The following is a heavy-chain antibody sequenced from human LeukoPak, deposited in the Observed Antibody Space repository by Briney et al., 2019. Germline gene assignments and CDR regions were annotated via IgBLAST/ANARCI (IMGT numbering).Heavy chain of an antibody. V-gene: IGHV4-34*01. J-gene: IGHJ3*02. CDR2: INHSGST. Sequence: SETLSLTCAVYGGSFSGYYWSWIRQPPGKGLEWIGEINHSGSTNYNPSLKSRVTISVDTSKNQFSLKLSSVTAADTAVYYCARGLVLRYFDWLSSDAFDIWGQGTVVTVSS. CDR3: ARGLVLRYFDWLSSDAFDI. D-gene: IGHD3-9*01. CDR1: GGSFSGYY.